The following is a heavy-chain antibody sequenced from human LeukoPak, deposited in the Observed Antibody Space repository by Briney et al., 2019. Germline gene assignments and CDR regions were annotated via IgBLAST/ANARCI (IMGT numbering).Heavy chain of an antibody. V-gene: IGHV3-21*01. Sequence: GGSLRLSCAASGFTFSSYSMNWVRQAPGKGLEWVSSISSSSSYIYYADSVKGRFTISRANAKNSMYLQMNSLRAEDTAVYYCAREEYSSSSEWFDPWGQGTLVTVSS. CDR1: GFTFSSYS. CDR2: ISSSSSYI. CDR3: AREEYSSSSEWFDP. D-gene: IGHD6-6*01. J-gene: IGHJ5*02.